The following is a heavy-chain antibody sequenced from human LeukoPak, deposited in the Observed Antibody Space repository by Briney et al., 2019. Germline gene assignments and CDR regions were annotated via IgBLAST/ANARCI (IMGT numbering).Heavy chain of an antibody. CDR3: ARGGVPAAAFDP. CDR1: GGSFSGYY. Sequence: PSETLSLTCAVYGGSFSGYYWSWIRQPPGKGLEWIGEINHSGSTNYNPSLKSRVTISVDTSKNQFSLKLSSVTAADTAVYYCARGGVPAAAFDPWGQGTLVTVSS. CDR2: INHSGST. V-gene: IGHV4-34*01. D-gene: IGHD2-2*01. J-gene: IGHJ5*02.